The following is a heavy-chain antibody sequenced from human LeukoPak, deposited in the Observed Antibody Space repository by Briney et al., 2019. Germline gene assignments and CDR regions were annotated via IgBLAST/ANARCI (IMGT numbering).Heavy chain of an antibody. CDR3: TIFTYYYDSSGYLRPQFFDY. V-gene: IGHV3-15*01. J-gene: IGHJ4*02. D-gene: IGHD3-22*01. Sequence: GGSLRLSCAASGFTFSNAWMSCVRQAPGKGLEWVGRIKSKTDGGTTDYAAPVKGRFTISRDDSKNTLYLQMNSLKTEDTAVYYCTIFTYYYDSSGYLRPQFFDYWGRGTLVTVSS. CDR1: GFTFSNAW. CDR2: IKSKTDGGTT.